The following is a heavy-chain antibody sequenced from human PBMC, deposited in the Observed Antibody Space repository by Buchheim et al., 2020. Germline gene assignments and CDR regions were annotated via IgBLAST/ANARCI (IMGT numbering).Heavy chain of an antibody. Sequence: EVQLVESGGGLVQPGGSLRLSCAASGFTFGGYWMSWVRQAPGKGLEWVANINQDGSEKYYVDSAKGRFTISRDNAKDSLYLQMNSLRAEDTAMYYCARGFQSMDVWGQGTT. V-gene: IGHV3-7*01. J-gene: IGHJ6*02. CDR1: GFTFGGYW. CDR3: ARGFQSMDV. CDR2: INQDGSEK.